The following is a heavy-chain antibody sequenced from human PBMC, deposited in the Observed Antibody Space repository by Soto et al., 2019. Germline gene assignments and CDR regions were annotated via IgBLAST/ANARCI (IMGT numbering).Heavy chain of an antibody. Sequence: PGESLKISCKGSGYSFAGYWITWVRQKPGKGLEWMGRIDPSDSQAYYSPSFRGHVTISATKSITTVFLQWSSLRASDTAMYYCARQIYDSDTGPNFQYYFDSWGQGTPVTVSS. CDR3: ARQIYDSDTGPNFQYYFDS. CDR2: IDPSDSQA. D-gene: IGHD3-22*01. V-gene: IGHV5-10-1*01. CDR1: GYSFAGYW. J-gene: IGHJ4*02.